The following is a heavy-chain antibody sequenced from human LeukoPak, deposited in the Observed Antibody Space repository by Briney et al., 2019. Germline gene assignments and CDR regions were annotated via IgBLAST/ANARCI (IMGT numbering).Heavy chain of an antibody. D-gene: IGHD3-3*01. CDR1: GFTFSSYW. V-gene: IGHV3-7*01. J-gene: IGHJ4*02. CDR2: IRGDGSER. CDR3: VREGPPQGRLWSGWYPFDF. Sequence: PGGSLRLSCAASGFTFSSYWMTWVRQAPGKGLEWVANIRGDGSERFYVGYLKGRFTISRDNAKNSLYLQMNSLRVDDTAVYYCVREGPPQGRLWSGWYPFDFWGQGILVTVSS.